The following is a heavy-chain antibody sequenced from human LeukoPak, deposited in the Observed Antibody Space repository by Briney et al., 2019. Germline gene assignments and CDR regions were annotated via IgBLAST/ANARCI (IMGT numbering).Heavy chain of an antibody. CDR1: GYTFTSYG. J-gene: IGHJ4*02. CDR2: ISAYNGNT. V-gene: IGHV1-18*01. D-gene: IGHD3-10*01. CDR3: ARRSPREKSFDY. Sequence: ASVKVSCKASGYTFTSYGISWVRQAPGQGLEWMGWISAYNGNTNYAQILQGRVTMTTDTSTSTAYMKLRSLRSDDTAVYYCARRSPREKSFDYWGQGTLVTVSS.